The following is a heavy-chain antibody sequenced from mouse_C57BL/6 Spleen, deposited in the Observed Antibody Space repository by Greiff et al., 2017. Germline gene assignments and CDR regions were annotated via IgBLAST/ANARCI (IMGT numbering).Heavy chain of an antibody. J-gene: IGHJ3*01. CDR1: GFTFSSYA. V-gene: IGHV5-4*01. CDR2: ISDGGSYT. D-gene: IGHD3-2*02. Sequence: DVMLVESGGGLVKPGGSLKLSCAASGFTFSSYAMSWVRQTPEKRLEWVATISDGGSYTYYPDNVKGRFTISRDNAKNNLYLQMSHLKSEDTAMYYCARDRQLRPSFAYWGQGTLVTVSA. CDR3: ARDRQLRPSFAY.